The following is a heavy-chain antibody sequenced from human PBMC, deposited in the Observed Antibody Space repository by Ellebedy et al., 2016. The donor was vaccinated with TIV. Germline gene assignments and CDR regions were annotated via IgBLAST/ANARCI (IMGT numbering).Heavy chain of an antibody. D-gene: IGHD6-13*01. CDR1: GLIVSRNY. CDR3: ATGREGSTMDY. J-gene: IGHJ4*02. CDR2: IYTTGNT. Sequence: GESLKISXAASGLIVSRNYMIWVRQAPGKGLDWVSTIYTTGNTYYADSVKGRFTISRDSSKNTLYLQMNSLRAEDTAVYFCATGREGSTMDYWGQGTLVTVSS. V-gene: IGHV3-53*01.